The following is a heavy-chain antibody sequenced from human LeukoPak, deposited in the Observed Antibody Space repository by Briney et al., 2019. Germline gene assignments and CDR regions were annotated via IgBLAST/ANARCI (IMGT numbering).Heavy chain of an antibody. J-gene: IGHJ6*03. CDR3: AKDKGYYYYYYMDV. V-gene: IGHV3-23*01. Sequence: PGGSLRLSCAASGFTFSSYAMSWVRQAPGKGPEWVSAISGSGGSTYYADSVKGLFTISRDNSKNTLYLQMNSLRAEDTAVYYCAKDKGYYYYYYMDVWGKGTTVTVSS. CDR2: ISGSGGST. CDR1: GFTFSSYA.